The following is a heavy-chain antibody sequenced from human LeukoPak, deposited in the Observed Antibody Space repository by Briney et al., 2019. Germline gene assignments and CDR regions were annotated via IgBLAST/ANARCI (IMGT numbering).Heavy chain of an antibody. J-gene: IGHJ4*02. CDR1: GGSFSGYY. Sequence: KASETLSLTCAVHGGSFSGYYWTWIRQPPGKGLEWIGEIIDTGSTKYTSSLKSRVTISVDTSKNQFSLSLDSVTAADTAVYYCARGLASGYPPIPFDYWGQGTLVTVSS. V-gene: IGHV4-34*12. D-gene: IGHD3-3*01. CDR3: ARGLASGYPPIPFDY. CDR2: IIDTGST.